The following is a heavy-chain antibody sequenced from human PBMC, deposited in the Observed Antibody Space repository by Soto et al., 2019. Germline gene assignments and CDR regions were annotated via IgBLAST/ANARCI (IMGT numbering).Heavy chain of an antibody. J-gene: IGHJ4*02. CDR3: AKALYDFWSGMEYFDY. V-gene: IGHV3-30*18. D-gene: IGHD3-3*01. Sequence: QVQLVESGGGVVQPGRSLRLSCAASGFTFSSYGMHWVRQAPGKGLEWVAVISYDGSNKYYADSVKGRFTISRDNSKNTQYLQMNSLRAEDTAVYYCAKALYDFWSGMEYFDYWGQGTLGTVSS. CDR2: ISYDGSNK. CDR1: GFTFSSYG.